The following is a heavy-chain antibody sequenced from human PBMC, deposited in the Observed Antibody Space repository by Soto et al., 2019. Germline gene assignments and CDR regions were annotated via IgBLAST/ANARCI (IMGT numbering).Heavy chain of an antibody. J-gene: IGHJ4*02. D-gene: IGHD3-22*01. V-gene: IGHV1-3*05. CDR3: ARGSGYYYWDDY. CDR1: GYTFTSYA. Sequence: QVQLVQSGAEEKKPGASLKVSCKASGYTFTSYARNWVRQAPGKRLEWMGWINAGNGNKKYSQKFQGRVTITRDTSASTAYMELSSLRSEDTAVYYCARGSGYYYWDDYWGQGTLVTVSS. CDR2: INAGNGNK.